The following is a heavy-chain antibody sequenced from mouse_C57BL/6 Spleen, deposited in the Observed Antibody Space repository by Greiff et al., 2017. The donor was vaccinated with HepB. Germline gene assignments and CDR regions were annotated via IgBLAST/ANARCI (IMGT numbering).Heavy chain of an antibody. CDR2: IRYDGSN. D-gene: IGHD2-5*01. J-gene: IGHJ4*01. CDR1: GYSITSGYY. Sequence: EVQLQQSGPGLVKPSQSLSLTCSVTGYSITSGYYWNWIRQFPGNKLEWMGYIRYDGSNNYNPSLKNRISITRDTSKNQFFLTLNSVTTEDTATYYCARAYYSKGGYYAMDYWGQGTSVTVAS. CDR3: ARAYYSKGGYYAMDY. V-gene: IGHV3-6*01.